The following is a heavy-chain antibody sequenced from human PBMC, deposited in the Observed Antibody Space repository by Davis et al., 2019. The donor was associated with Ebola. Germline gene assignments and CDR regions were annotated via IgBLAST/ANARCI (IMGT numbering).Heavy chain of an antibody. D-gene: IGHD3-10*01. CDR1: RYTLVSYY. V-gene: IGHV1-46*01. CDR3: VRDRRGWRDFDY. J-gene: IGHJ4*02. CDR2: INPSGGTT. Sequence: AASVKVSCKASRYTLVSYYAHWVRQAPGQGLEWMGLINPSGGTTTYAQKFQGRVTMTRDTSTNTLYMELSSLTSGDTAVYYCVRDRRGWRDFDYWGQGTLVTVSS.